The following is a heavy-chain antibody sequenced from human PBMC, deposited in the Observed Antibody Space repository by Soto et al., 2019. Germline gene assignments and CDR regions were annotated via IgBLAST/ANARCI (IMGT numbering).Heavy chain of an antibody. CDR3: ARGSKYQLPRYYYMDV. J-gene: IGHJ6*03. CDR2: MNPNSGNT. Sequence: GASVKVSCKASGYTFTSYDINWVRQATGQGLEWMGWMNPNSGNTGYAQKFQGRVTMTRNTPISTAYMELSSLRSEDTAVYYCARGSKYQLPRYYYMDVWGNGTTVTVSS. CDR1: GYTFTSYD. D-gene: IGHD2-2*01. V-gene: IGHV1-8*01.